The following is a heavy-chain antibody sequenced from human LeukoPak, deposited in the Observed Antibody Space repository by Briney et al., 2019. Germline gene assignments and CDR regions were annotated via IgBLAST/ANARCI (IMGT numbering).Heavy chain of an antibody. CDR3: ARDTAMQYFDY. J-gene: IGHJ4*02. CDR1: GFTFSSYW. V-gene: IGHV3-74*01. D-gene: IGHD5-18*01. CDR2: INSDGSST. Sequence: GGSLRLSCAASGFTFSSYWMHWVRQAPGKGLVWVSRINSDGSSTSYADSVKGRFTISRDNAKNSLYLQMNSLRAEDTAVYYCARDTAMQYFDYWGQGTLVTVSS.